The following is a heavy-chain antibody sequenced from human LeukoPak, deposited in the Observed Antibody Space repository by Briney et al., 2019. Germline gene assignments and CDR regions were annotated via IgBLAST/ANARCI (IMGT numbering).Heavy chain of an antibody. D-gene: IGHD6-19*01. CDR3: AKDTGSGWYGLFDY. Sequence: PGGSLRLSCAASGFTFDDYAMHWVRQAPGKGLEWVSGISWNSGSIGYADSVKGRFTISRDNAKNSLYLQMNSLRAEDTALYYCAKDTGSGWYGLFDYWGQGTLVTVSS. CDR2: ISWNSGSI. V-gene: IGHV3-9*01. J-gene: IGHJ4*02. CDR1: GFTFDDYA.